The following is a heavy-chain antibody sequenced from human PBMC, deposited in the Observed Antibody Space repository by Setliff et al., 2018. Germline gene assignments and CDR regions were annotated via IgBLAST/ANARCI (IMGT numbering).Heavy chain of an antibody. Sequence: SETLSLTCTVSGGSISSYYWSWIRQPPGKGLEWIGYIYYSGSTNYNPSLKSRVTISVDTSKNQFSLKLSSVTAADTAVYYCARWVPENWFDPWGQGTLVTASS. V-gene: IGHV4-59*01. J-gene: IGHJ5*02. CDR3: ARWVPENWFDP. CDR1: GGSISSYY. CDR2: IYYSGST.